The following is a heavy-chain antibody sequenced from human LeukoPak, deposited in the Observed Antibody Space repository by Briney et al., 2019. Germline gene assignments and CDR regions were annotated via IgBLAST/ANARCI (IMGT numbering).Heavy chain of an antibody. Sequence: SGPTLVKPTQTLTLTCTFSGFSLSTSGVGVGWIRQPPGKALEWLALIYWNDDKRYSPSLKSRLTITKDTSKNQVVLTMTNMDPVDTATYYCAHERGYRKVWDYWGQGTLVTVSS. J-gene: IGHJ4*02. V-gene: IGHV2-5*01. D-gene: IGHD5-18*01. CDR1: GFSLSTSGVG. CDR2: IYWNDDK. CDR3: AHERGYRKVWDY.